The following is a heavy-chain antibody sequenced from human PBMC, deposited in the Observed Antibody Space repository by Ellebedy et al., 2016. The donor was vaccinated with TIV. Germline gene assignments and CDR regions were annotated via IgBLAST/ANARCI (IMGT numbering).Heavy chain of an antibody. D-gene: IGHD3-10*01. V-gene: IGHV3-74*01. J-gene: IGHJ4*02. CDR1: GFTFSSYW. Sequence: GESLKISCAASGFTFSSYWMHWVRQAPGKGLVWVSRINSDGSSTSYADSVKGRFAISRDNAKNTLYLQMNSLRAGDTAVYYCARDSILTMGRGIFADYWGQGTLVTVSS. CDR2: INSDGSST. CDR3: ARDSILTMGRGIFADY.